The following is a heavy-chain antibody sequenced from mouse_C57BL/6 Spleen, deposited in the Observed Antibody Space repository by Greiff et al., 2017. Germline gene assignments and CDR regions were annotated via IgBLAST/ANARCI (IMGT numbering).Heavy chain of an antibody. V-gene: IGHV1-50*01. CDR3: ARGGISYYGSSYDAMDY. CDR1: GYTFTSYW. J-gene: IGHJ4*01. D-gene: IGHD1-1*01. CDR2: IDPSDSYT. Sequence: QVQLQQPGAELVKPGASVKLSCKASGYTFTSYWMQWVKQRPGQGLEWIGEIDPSDSYTNYNQKFKGKATLTVDTSSSTAYMQLSSLTSEDSAVYYCARGGISYYGSSYDAMDYWGQGTSVTVSS.